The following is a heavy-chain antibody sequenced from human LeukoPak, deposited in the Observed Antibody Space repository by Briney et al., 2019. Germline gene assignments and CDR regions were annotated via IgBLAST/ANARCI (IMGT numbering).Heavy chain of an antibody. Sequence: PGGSLRLSCAASGFTFSSYAMSWVRQAPGKGLEWVSAISGSGGSTYYADSVKGRSTISRDNSKNTLYLQMNSLRAEDTAVYYCAKVGSSSWYIPHYFDYWGQGTLVTVSS. CDR2: ISGSGGST. D-gene: IGHD6-13*01. J-gene: IGHJ4*02. CDR3: AKVGSSSWYIPHYFDY. CDR1: GFTFSSYA. V-gene: IGHV3-23*01.